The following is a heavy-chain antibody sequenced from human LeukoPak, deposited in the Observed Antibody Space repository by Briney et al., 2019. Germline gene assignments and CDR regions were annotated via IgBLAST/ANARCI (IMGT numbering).Heavy chain of an antibody. CDR1: GFTFTSHV. V-gene: IGHV3-64D*06. CDR3: VREGPERRTNFDY. D-gene: IGHD1-1*01. Sequence: GGSLRLSCSASGFTFTSHVMHWVRQAPGKGLQYYAGSVKGRFTISRDSSKNTVYLQMNSLTAEDTAVYYCVREGPERRTNFDYWGQGTLVSVSS. J-gene: IGHJ4*02.